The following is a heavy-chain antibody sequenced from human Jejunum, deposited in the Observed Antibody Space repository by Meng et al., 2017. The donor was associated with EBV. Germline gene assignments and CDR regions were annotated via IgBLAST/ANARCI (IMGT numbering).Heavy chain of an antibody. CDR3: ARHRDVDYHLHY. J-gene: IGHJ4*02. CDR2: ISTGGSI. D-gene: IGHD4-17*01. CDR1: GFTVSSDY. Sequence: EVKLVEAGGGLIQPGGSLRLSCAASGFTVSSDYMSWVRQDPGKGLEWVSVISTGGSIFYADSVKGRFTISRDNSKNTLYLQMNSMGAEDTAVYYCARHRDVDYHLHYWGQGSLVTVSS. V-gene: IGHV3-53*01.